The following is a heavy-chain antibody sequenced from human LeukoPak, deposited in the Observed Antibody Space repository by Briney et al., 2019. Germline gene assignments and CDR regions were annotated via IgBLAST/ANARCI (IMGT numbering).Heavy chain of an antibody. V-gene: IGHV4-31*03. CDR3: AREDYGSGRTMDY. Sequence: SETLSLTCTVSGGSISSGGYYWSWIRQHPGKGLEWIGYIYYSGSTYYNPSLKSRVTISVDTSKNQFSLKPSSVTAADTAVYYCAREDYGSGRTMDYWGQGTLVTVSS. CDR2: IYYSGST. D-gene: IGHD3-10*01. CDR1: GGSISSGGYY. J-gene: IGHJ4*02.